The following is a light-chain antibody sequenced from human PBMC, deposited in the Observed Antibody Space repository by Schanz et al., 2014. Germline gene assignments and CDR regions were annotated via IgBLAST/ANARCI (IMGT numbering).Light chain of an antibody. Sequence: EIVLTQSPGTLSVSPGERATLSCRATQNVDTSYLAWYQQKPGQAPRLLIDGASTRATGIPARFSGSGSGTEFTLTISSLQSEDVAVYYCQQYNNWPVTFGPGTKVDIK. J-gene: IGKJ3*01. V-gene: IGKV3-15*01. CDR3: QQYNNWPVT. CDR2: GAS. CDR1: QNVDTSY.